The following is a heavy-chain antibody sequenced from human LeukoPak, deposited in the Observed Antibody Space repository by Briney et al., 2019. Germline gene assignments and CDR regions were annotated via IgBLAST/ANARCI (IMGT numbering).Heavy chain of an antibody. V-gene: IGHV3-7*03. CDR1: GFTFSSYW. J-gene: IGHJ1*01. D-gene: IGHD2-15*01. CDR3: ARIYCSSGSCFEYFQH. Sequence: GGSLRLSCAASGFTFSSYWMSWVRQAPGKGLEWVANIKQDGSEKYYVDSVKGRFTISRDNAKNSLFLQMNSLRAEDTAVYYCARIYCSSGSCFEYFQHWGQGTLVTVSS. CDR2: IKQDGSEK.